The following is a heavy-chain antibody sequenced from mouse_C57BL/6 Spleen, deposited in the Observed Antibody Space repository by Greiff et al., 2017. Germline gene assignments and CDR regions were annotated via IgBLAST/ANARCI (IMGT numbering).Heavy chain of an antibody. J-gene: IGHJ4*01. Sequence: QVQLQQSGAELVKPGASVKLSCKASGYTFTEYTIHWVKQRSGQGLEWIGWFYPGSGSIKYNGKFKDKATLTADKSSSTVYMELSSLTSEDSAVYFCARHEITTVVAPYAMDYWGQGTSVTVSS. V-gene: IGHV1-62-2*01. CDR2: FYPGSGSI. D-gene: IGHD1-1*01. CDR3: ARHEITTVVAPYAMDY. CDR1: GYTFTEYT.